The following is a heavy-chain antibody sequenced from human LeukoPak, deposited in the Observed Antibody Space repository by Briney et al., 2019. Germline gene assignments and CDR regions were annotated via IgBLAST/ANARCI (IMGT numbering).Heavy chain of an antibody. D-gene: IGHD3-3*01. CDR3: ARGHYDFWSGYLGAFDI. CDR1: AVSISSGSYY. CDR2: IYTSGST. V-gene: IGHV4-61*09. Sequence: PSQTLSLTCTVSAVSISSGSYYWSSIRQPAGKGLEWIGHIYTSGSTNYNPSLKSRVTILVDTSKNQFSLKLSSVTAADTAVYYCARGHYDFWSGYLGAFDIWGQGTMVTVSS. J-gene: IGHJ3*02.